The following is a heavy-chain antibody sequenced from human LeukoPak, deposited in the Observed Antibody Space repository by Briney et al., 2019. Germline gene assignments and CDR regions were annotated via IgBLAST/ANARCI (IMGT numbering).Heavy chain of an antibody. CDR3: ARDKLRFLEWLLGGPDY. D-gene: IGHD3-3*01. V-gene: IGHV3-21*01. J-gene: IGHJ4*02. CDR2: ISSSNNYI. Sequence: GGSLRLSCAASGFTFSSYSMNWVRQAPGKGLEWVSSISSSNNYIYYADSVKGRFTISRDNANNSLYLQMNSLRAEDTAVYCCARDKLRFLEWLLGGPDYWGQGTLVTVSS. CDR1: GFTFSSYS.